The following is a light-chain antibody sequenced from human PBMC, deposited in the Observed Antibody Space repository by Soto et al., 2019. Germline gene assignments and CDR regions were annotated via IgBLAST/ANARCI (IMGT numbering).Light chain of an antibody. V-gene: IGLV2-14*01. CDR1: SSDVGGYNY. J-gene: IGLJ2*01. Sequence: QSALTQPASVSGSPGQSITISCTGTSSDVGGYNYVSWYQHHPGKAPKLIIYGDRERPSGVSNRFSGSKSGNTASLTISGLQADDEADYYCSSYTTSTTLVFGGGTNLTVL. CDR2: GDR. CDR3: SSYTTSTTLV.